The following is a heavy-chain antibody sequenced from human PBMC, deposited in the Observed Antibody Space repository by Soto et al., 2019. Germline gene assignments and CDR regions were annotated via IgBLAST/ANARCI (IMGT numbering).Heavy chain of an antibody. CDR1: GFPFSSYS. CDR2: ISSSSSYI. D-gene: IGHD2-21*01. CDR3: ARLWWARYSAMDV. Sequence: GGSLRVSWAASGFPFSSYSMNWVRQAPGPGLEWVSSISSSSSYIYYADSVKGRFTISRDNAKNSLYLQMNSLRAEDTAVYYCARLWWARYSAMDVCCPWTTVSVSS. J-gene: IGHJ6*02. V-gene: IGHV3-21*01.